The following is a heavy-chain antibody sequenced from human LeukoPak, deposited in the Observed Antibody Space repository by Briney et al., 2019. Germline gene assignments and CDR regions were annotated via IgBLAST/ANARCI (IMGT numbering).Heavy chain of an antibody. J-gene: IGHJ6*03. CDR3: AGWDYDTYYYKDV. V-gene: IGHV4-34*01. CDR1: GGSFSGYY. CDR2: INHSGST. Sequence: PSETLSLTCAVYGGSFSGYYWSWIRQPPGKGLEWIGEINHSGSTNYNPSLKSRVTISVDTSKNQFSLKLSSVTAADTAVYYCAGWDYDTYYYKDVWGKGTTVTVSS. D-gene: IGHD3-9*01.